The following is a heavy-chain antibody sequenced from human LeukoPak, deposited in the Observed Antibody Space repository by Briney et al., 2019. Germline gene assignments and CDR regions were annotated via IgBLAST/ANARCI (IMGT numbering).Heavy chain of an antibody. CDR3: ARGRGYDHLDY. V-gene: IGHV3-30*03. CDR1: GFTFSSYS. D-gene: IGHD5-12*01. J-gene: IGHJ4*02. Sequence: GGSLRLSCAASGFTFSSYSMNWVRQAPGKGLEWVAVISYDGSNKYYADSVKGRFTISRDNSKNTLYLQMNSLRAEDTAVYYCARGRGYDHLDYWGQGTLVTVSS. CDR2: ISYDGSNK.